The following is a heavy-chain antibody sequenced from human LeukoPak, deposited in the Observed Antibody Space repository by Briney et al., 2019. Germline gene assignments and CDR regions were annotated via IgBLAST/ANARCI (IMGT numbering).Heavy chain of an antibody. D-gene: IGHD3-3*01. V-gene: IGHV3-7*01. CDR3: ARKATDFWSGYAHYYFDY. J-gene: IGHJ4*02. CDR2: IKQDGSEK. CDR1: GFTFSSYW. Sequence: GGSLRLSCAASGFTFSSYWMSWVRQAPGKGLEWVANIKQDGSEKYYVDSVKGRFTISRDNAKNSLYLQMNSLRAEDTAVYYCARKATDFWSGYAHYYFDYWGQGTLVTVSS.